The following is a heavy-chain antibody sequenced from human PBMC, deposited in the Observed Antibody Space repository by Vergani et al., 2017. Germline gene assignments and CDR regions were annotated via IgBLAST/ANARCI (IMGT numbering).Heavy chain of an antibody. CDR2: IHTSGST. CDR3: AGGRGRGGSWDKPGFDY. V-gene: IGHV4-61*02. CDR1: GGSINSHNYY. Sequence: QVQLQESGPGLVKPSQTLSLTCTVSGGSINSHNYYWSWIRQPAGKGLEWIGRIHTSGSTNYNPSLKSRVTMSEDTSKNQFSLNLTSGTAADTAVYFGAGGRGRGGSWDKPGFDYWGQGILVTVSS. D-gene: IGHD2-15*01. J-gene: IGHJ4*02.